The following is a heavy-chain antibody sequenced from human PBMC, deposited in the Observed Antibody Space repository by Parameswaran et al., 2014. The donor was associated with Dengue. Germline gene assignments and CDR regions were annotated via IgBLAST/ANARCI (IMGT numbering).Heavy chain of an antibody. CDR3: ASSRLSMVTGPTDDTTDY. Sequence: VRQAPGKGLEWVAVIWYDGSNKYYADSVKGRFTISRDNSKNTLYLQMNSLRAEDTAVYYCASSRLSMVTGPTDDTTDYWGQGTLVTVSS. J-gene: IGHJ4*02. CDR2: IWYDGSNK. D-gene: IGHD5-18*01. V-gene: IGHV3-33*01.